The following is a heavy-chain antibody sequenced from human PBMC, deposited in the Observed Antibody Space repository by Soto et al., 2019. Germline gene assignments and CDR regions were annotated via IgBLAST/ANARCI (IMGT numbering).Heavy chain of an antibody. V-gene: IGHV3-9*01. Sequence: EVQLVESGGGLVQPGRSLRLSCAASGFTFDDYAMHWVRQAPGKGLEWVSGISWNSGSIGYVDSVKGRFTISRDNAKNSLYLQMNSLRAEDTALYYCAKAATPRVPAVFNYYYGMDVWGQGTTVTVSS. D-gene: IGHD2-2*01. J-gene: IGHJ6*02. CDR1: GFTFDDYA. CDR3: AKAATPRVPAVFNYYYGMDV. CDR2: ISWNSGSI.